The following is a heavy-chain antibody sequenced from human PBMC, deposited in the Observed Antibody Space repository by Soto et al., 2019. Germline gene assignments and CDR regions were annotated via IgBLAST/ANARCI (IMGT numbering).Heavy chain of an antibody. CDR2: TSVDGSSK. CDR1: GFTFSNQW. J-gene: IGHJ4*01. D-gene: IGHD2-15*01. V-gene: IGHV3-7*01. Sequence: EMQLVESGGGLVQPGGSLRLSCAASGFTFSNQWMSWVRQAPGKGLEWVAKTSVDGSSKSYVDSVKGRFTISRDNARNSLYLQMDGLRVEDTAVYHCVRDAAWSFANWGHGTMVTVSS. CDR3: VRDAAWSFAN.